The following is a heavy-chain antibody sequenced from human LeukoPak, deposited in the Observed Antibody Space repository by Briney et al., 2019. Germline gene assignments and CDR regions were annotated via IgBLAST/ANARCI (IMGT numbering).Heavy chain of an antibody. V-gene: IGHV3-30-3*02. CDR1: GFTSSNSA. J-gene: IGHJ4*02. D-gene: IGHD2-8*01. Sequence: GGSLRLSCAASGFTSSNSAMHWVRQAPGKGLEWMTFISYDGSSKYYADAAKGRFTIFRDNSKNTLYLEMSSLGLQDTAVYYCTEERDRDGYFRYWGQGTLVTVSS. CDR3: TEERDRDGYFRY. CDR2: ISYDGSSK.